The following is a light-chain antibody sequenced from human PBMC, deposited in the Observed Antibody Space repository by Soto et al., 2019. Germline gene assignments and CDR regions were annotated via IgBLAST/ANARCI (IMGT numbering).Light chain of an antibody. V-gene: IGKV3-11*01. CDR3: QQRINWPPIT. CDR2: DAS. J-gene: IGKJ5*01. Sequence: EIVLTQSPATLSLSPGERATLSCRASQSVSDYLAWYQQTPGQAPRLLIYDASNRATGIPARFSGSGSGTDFTLTISSLEPEDFAVYYCQQRINWPPITFGQGTRLEIK. CDR1: QSVSDY.